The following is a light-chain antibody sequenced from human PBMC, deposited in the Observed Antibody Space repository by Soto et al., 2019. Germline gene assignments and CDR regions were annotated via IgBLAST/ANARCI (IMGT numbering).Light chain of an antibody. CDR2: KAS. J-gene: IGKJ4*01. V-gene: IGKV1-5*03. CDR3: QQYNSYSPVT. CDR1: QSISSW. Sequence: DIQMTQSPSTLSASVGDRVTITCRASQSISSWLAWYQQKPGKAPKLLIYKASSLESGVPSRFSGSGSGTEFTITISSLQPDDFATYYCQQYNSYSPVTFGGGTKVEIK.